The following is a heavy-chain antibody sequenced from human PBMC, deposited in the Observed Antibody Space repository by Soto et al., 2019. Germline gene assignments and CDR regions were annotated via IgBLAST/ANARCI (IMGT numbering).Heavy chain of an antibody. J-gene: IGHJ4*02. CDR3: ARDGDTHLDY. CDR2: IYYSGST. CDR1: GGSISSGGYY. V-gene: IGHV4-31*03. D-gene: IGHD3-10*01. Sequence: KTSETLSLTCTVSGGSISSGGYYWSWIRQHPGKGLEWIGYIYYSGSTYYNPSLKSRVTISVDTSKNQFSLKLSSVTAADTAVYYCARDGDTHLDYWGQGTLVTVYS.